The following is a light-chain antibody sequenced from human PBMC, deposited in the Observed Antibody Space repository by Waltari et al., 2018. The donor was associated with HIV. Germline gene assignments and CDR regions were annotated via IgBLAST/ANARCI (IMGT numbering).Light chain of an antibody. CDR3: QVWDSGVL. CDR1: NIGSNS. Sequence: SYVLTQPPSVSVAPGKTATITCGGNNIGSNSVHWYQQKPGQAPVLVIYYNNDRPSGIPERFSGSNSGNTATLTISRVEAGDEANYYCQVWDSGVLFGGGTKLTVL. V-gene: IGLV3-21*04. CDR2: YNN. J-gene: IGLJ2*01.